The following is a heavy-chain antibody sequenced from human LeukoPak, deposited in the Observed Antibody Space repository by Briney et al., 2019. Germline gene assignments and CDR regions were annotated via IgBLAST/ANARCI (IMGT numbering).Heavy chain of an antibody. J-gene: IGHJ4*02. CDR2: ISAYNGNT. D-gene: IGHD3-22*01. V-gene: IGHV1-18*01. CDR3: ARDGPNIAAAGRGSHPSRRSNYYDSSGYYGDFDY. CDR1: GYTFTSYG. Sequence: ASVKVSCKASGYTFTSYGISWVRQAPGQGLEWMGWISAYNGNTNYAQKLQGRVTMTTDTSTSTAYMELRSLRSDDTAVYYCARDGPNIAAAGRGSHPSRRSNYYDSSGYYGDFDYWGQGTLVTVSS.